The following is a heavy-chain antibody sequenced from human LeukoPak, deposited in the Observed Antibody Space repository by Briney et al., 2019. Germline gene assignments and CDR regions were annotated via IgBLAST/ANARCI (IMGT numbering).Heavy chain of an antibody. D-gene: IGHD3-16*01. J-gene: IGHJ4*02. CDR2: IKSKTDGGTT. CDR1: GFTFSNAW. CDR3: TTREYDCVWGSWGDY. Sequence: GGSLRLSCAASGFTFSNAWMSWVRQAPGKGLEWVGRIKSKTDGGTTDYAAPVKGRFTISRDDSKNTLYLQMNSLKTEDTAVYYCTTREYDCVWGSWGDYWGQGTLVTVSS. V-gene: IGHV3-15*01.